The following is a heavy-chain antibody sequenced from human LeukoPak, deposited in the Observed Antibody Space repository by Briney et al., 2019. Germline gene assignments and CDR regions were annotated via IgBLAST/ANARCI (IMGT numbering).Heavy chain of an antibody. V-gene: IGHV4-34*01. J-gene: IGHJ4*02. CDR2: INHSGST. CDR1: GGSFSNYY. D-gene: IGHD3-22*01. Sequence: SETLSLTCAVYGGSFSNYYWTWLRQPPGKGLEWIGEINHSGSTNYNPSLKSRLTISQDTSKNQVSLKLSSVTAADTAVYYCAYNYYDISGPGDYWGQGTLLTVSS. CDR3: AYNYYDISGPGDY.